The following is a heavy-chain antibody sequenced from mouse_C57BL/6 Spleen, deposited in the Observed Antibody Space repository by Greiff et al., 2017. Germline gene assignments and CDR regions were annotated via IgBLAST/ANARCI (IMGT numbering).Heavy chain of an antibody. J-gene: IGHJ4*01. V-gene: IGHV1-69*01. CDR3: ARRDGYEDYAMGY. CDR1: GYTFTSYW. D-gene: IGHD2-2*01. Sequence: VQLQQPGAELVMPGASVKLSCKASGYTFTSYWMHWVKQRPGQGLEWIGEIDPSDSYTNYNQKFKGKSTLTVDKSSSTAYMQLSSLTSEDSAVYYCARRDGYEDYAMGYWGRGASVTVYS. CDR2: IDPSDSYT.